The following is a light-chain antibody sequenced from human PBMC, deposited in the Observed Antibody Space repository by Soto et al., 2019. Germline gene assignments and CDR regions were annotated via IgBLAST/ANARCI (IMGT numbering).Light chain of an antibody. CDR3: ATWDGSLNGVV. J-gene: IGLJ2*01. CDR1: SSNIGSNT. Sequence: QSVLTQPPSVSGTPGQRVTVSCLGRSSNIGSNTVNWYQQLPEKAPKPLIYHSNQRPSGFHDRFSGSKYGTPATLAIRGLQSEDETHYYCATWDGSLNGVVFGEGTKLTVL. CDR2: HSN. V-gene: IGLV1-44*01.